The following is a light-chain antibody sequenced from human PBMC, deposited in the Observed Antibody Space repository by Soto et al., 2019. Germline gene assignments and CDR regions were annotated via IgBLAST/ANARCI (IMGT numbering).Light chain of an antibody. CDR3: QAWDGGTVV. V-gene: IGLV3-1*01. CDR1: KLGDKY. J-gene: IGLJ2*01. Sequence: SYELTQPPSMSVSPGQTATIACSGDKLGDKYVCWYQQKSGESPILVIYQDTKRPSGIPERFSGSNSGSTATLTISGTQSIDEADYYCQAWDGGTVVFGGGTQLNVL. CDR2: QDT.